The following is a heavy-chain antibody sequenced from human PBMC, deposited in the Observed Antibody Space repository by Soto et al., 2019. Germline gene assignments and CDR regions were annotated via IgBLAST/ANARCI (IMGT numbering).Heavy chain of an antibody. J-gene: IGHJ3*02. D-gene: IGHD1-20*01. CDR1: GYTFTNYY. V-gene: IGHV1-46*01. Sequence: ASVKVSCKASGYTFTNYYIHWVRQAPGQGLEWMGIINPSTGSTTYAQKFQGRVTLTRDTSTSTVYMDLSSLRSEDTAVYYCARPPVTGTTGDAFDIWGQGTMVTVSS. CDR2: INPSTGST. CDR3: ARPPVTGTTGDAFDI.